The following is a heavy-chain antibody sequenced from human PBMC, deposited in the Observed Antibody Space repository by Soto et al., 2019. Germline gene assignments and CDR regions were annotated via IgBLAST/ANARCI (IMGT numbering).Heavy chain of an antibody. V-gene: IGHV4-38-2*02. CDR1: GFSISSGSY. CDR2: IYPTGTT. CDR3: ARDLAAVPRAFDY. D-gene: IGHD6-13*01. Sequence: SETLSLTCAVSGFSISSGSYWDWIRQPPGKGLEWIGSIYPTGTTYYNPSLKSRVTISVDTSKTQFSLNLRSVTAADTAVYYCARDLAAVPRAFDYWGRGTLVTVSS. J-gene: IGHJ4*02.